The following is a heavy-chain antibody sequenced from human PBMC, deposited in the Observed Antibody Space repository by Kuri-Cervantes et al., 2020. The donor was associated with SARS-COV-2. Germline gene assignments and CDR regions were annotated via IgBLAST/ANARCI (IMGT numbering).Heavy chain of an antibody. CDR3: ARASTTIYGVLIALFSSNAFGI. CDR1: GGSISSGGYY. D-gene: IGHD3-3*01. Sequence: GSLRLSCTVSGGSISSGGYYWSWIRQAPGKGLEWIGEINHSGGANYSPSLKSRVTISVDTSKNQFSLRLSSVTAADTGVYYCARASTTIYGVLIALFSSNAFGIWGQGTMVTVSS. CDR2: INHSGGA. V-gene: IGHV4-39*07. J-gene: IGHJ3*02.